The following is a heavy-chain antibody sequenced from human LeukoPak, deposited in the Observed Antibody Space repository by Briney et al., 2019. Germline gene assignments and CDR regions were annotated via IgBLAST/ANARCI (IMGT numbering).Heavy chain of an antibody. CDR1: GGSMSSHY. J-gene: IGHJ4*02. D-gene: IGHD3-10*01. CDR3: ARDTYYTSGTYYIDYFDS. Sequence: PSETLSLTCTVSGGSMSSHYWSWVRQPPGKALEGIGYISHGGQTWSNPSLSSRVTISVDTSNNQFSLKLTSVTAADTAVYFCARDTYYTSGTYYIDYFDSWGQGALVTVSS. V-gene: IGHV4-59*11. CDR2: ISHGGQT.